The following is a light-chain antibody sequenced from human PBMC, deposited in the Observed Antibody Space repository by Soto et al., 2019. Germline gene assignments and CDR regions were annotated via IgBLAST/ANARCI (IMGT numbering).Light chain of an antibody. J-gene: IGLJ1*01. CDR3: QTWGTGIHYV. V-gene: IGLV4-69*01. CDR1: SGHSSYA. CDR2: LNSDGSH. Sequence: QLVLTQSPSASASLGASVKLTCTLSSGHSSYAIAWHQQQPEKGPRYLMKLNSDGSHSKGDGIPDRFSGSSSGAERYLTISSLQSEDEADYDWQTWGTGIHYVFGTGTKVTVL.